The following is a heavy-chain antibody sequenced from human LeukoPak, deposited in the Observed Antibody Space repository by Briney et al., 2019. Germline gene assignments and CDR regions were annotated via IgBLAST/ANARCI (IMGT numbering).Heavy chain of an antibody. J-gene: IGHJ3*02. CDR3: ARRGSKIYSFDI. V-gene: IGHV3-33*01. CDR1: GLTFSTYG. D-gene: IGHD3-16*01. CDR2: IWSDGSNK. Sequence: PGGSLRLSCAASGLTFSTYGMHWVRQAPGKGLEWVAVIWSDGSNKYYADSMEGRLTISRDNSKNTVSLQMNSLRAEDTAVYYCARRGSKIYSFDIWGQGTLVTVSS.